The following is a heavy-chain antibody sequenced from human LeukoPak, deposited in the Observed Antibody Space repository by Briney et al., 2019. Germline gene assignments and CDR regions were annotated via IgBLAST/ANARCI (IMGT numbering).Heavy chain of an antibody. CDR1: GGSISSSSYY. J-gene: IGHJ4*02. CDR2: IYTSGST. V-gene: IGHV4-61*02. CDR3: ARGSGRFLEWLPQYYFDY. D-gene: IGHD3-3*01. Sequence: SETLSLTCTVSGGSISSSSYYWSWIRQPAGKGLEWIGRIYTSGSTNYNPSLKSRVTISVDTSKNQFSLKLSSVTAADTAVYYCARGSGRFLEWLPQYYFDYWGQGTLVTVSS.